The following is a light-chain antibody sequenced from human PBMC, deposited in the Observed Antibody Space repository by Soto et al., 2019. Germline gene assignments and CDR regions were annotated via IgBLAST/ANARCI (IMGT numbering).Light chain of an antibody. J-gene: IGKJ4*01. CDR1: QDITNY. CDR2: DPS. CDR3: HQYDNPNLTVT. V-gene: IGKV1-33*01. Sequence: DIQMTQSPSSLSASVGDRVTITCQASQDITNYLNWYQQKPGKAPKLLIYDPSNLEPGVPSRFSGSGSGTDFNFTISSLQPEDIAVYYCHQYDNPNLTVTFGGGTKVEIK.